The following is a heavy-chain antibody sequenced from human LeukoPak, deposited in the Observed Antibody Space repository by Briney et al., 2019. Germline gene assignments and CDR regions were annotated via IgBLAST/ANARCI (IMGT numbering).Heavy chain of an antibody. V-gene: IGHV3-13*01. J-gene: IGHJ4*02. D-gene: IGHD3-10*01. CDR3: AKGSRSGNYYNYFDY. CDR1: GFTFSSYD. Sequence: QPGGSLRLSCAASGFTFSSYDMHRVRQATGKGLEWVSAIGTAGDTYYPGSVKGRFTISRENAKNSLYLQMNSLRAGDTAVYYCAKGSRSGNYYNYFDYWGQGTLVTVSS. CDR2: IGTAGDT.